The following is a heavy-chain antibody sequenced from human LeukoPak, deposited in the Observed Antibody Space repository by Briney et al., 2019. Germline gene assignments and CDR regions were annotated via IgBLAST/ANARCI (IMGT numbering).Heavy chain of an antibody. CDR1: GGTFSNYA. V-gene: IGHV1-69*05. Sequence: SVKVSFKASGGTFSNYAINWVRQAPGQGLEWMGGIIPIFGTANYAQKFQGRVTITTDESTSTAYMELSSLRSEDTAVYYCARGSSMGAFDIWGQGTMVTVSS. CDR3: ARGSSMGAFDI. CDR2: IIPIFGTA. J-gene: IGHJ3*02.